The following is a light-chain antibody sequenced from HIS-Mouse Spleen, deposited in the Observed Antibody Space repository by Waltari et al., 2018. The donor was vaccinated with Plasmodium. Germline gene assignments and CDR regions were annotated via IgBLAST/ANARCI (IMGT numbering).Light chain of an antibody. J-gene: IGKJ4*01. Sequence: AIRMTQSPSSFPASTGDRVTITCRASQGISSYLAWYQQKPGKAPKLLIYAASTSQSGVPSRFSGSGSGTDFTLTISCLQSEDFATYYCQQYYSYPLTFGGGTKVEIK. V-gene: IGKV1-8*01. CDR3: QQYYSYPLT. CDR2: AAS. CDR1: QGISSY.